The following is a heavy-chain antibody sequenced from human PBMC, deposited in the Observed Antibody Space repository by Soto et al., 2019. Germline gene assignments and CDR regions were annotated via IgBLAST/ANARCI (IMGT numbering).Heavy chain of an antibody. V-gene: IGHV5-10-1*01. CDR1: GYSFTSHW. CDR3: AAGLYCSGGSCYYYYGMDV. Sequence: GESLKISFKGSGYSFTSHWISWVRQMPGKGLEWMGRIDPSDSYTNYSPSFQGHVTISADKSISTAYLQWSSLKASDTAMYYCAAGLYCSGGSCYYYYGMDVWGQGTTVTVSS. D-gene: IGHD2-15*01. J-gene: IGHJ6*02. CDR2: IDPSDSYT.